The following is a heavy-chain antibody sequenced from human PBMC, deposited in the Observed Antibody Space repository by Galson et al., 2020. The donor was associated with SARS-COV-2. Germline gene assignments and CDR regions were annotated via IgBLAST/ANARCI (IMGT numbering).Heavy chain of an antibody. CDR2: INIDGSST. CDR3: ARSYDY. Sequence: GGSLRLSCAAAVFTFSTYWMHWVRQAPGKGLVWVSGINIDGSSTRYADSVKGRFTISRDNAKNTLYLQMNSLRAEDTAVYYCARSYDYWGQGTLVTVSS. V-gene: IGHV3-74*01. CDR1: VFTFSTYW. J-gene: IGHJ4*02. D-gene: IGHD1-26*01.